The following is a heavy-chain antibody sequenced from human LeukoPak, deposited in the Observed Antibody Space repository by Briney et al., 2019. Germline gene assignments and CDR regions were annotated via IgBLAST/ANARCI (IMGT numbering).Heavy chain of an antibody. Sequence: ATVKVSCKADGYTFTSYFISWVRQAPGQGLEWMGWISAYNGNANYAQKFMGRVTMTTDIATSTAYMELRSLRSDDTAVFYCARANYNSGMDVWGQGTTVTVSS. CDR2: ISAYNGNA. CDR3: ARANYNSGMDV. CDR1: GYTFTSYF. J-gene: IGHJ6*02. V-gene: IGHV1-18*01.